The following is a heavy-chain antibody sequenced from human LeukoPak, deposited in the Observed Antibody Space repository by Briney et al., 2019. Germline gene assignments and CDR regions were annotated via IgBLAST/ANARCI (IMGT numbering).Heavy chain of an antibody. Sequence: SVKVSCRASGGTFSSYAISWVRQAPGQGLEWMGRIIPILGIANYAQKFQGRVTITADKSTSTAYMELSSLRSEDTAVYYCAREFSEPANWEEAVGYWGQGTLVTVSS. J-gene: IGHJ4*02. CDR1: GGTFSSYA. D-gene: IGHD7-27*01. CDR3: AREFSEPANWEEAVGY. V-gene: IGHV1-69*04. CDR2: IIPILGIA.